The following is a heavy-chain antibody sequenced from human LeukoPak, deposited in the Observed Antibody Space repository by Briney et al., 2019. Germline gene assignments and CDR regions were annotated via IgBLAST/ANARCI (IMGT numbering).Heavy chain of an antibody. V-gene: IGHV1-8*01. J-gene: IGHJ5*02. D-gene: IGHD1-20*01. CDR2: MNPNSGNT. CDR1: GYTFTSYD. CDR3: ARKKGGDIYNWNEPDSWFDP. Sequence: ASVKASCKASGYTFTSYDINWVRQATGQGLEWMGWMNPNSGNTGYAQKFQGRVTISRNTSISTAYMELSTLRFEDTAIYYCARKKGGDIYNWNEPDSWFDPWGQGTLVTVSS.